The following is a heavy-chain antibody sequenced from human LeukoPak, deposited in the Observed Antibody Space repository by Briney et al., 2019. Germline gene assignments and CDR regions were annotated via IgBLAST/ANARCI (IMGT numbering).Heavy chain of an antibody. CDR1: GYTFTSFG. Sequence: ASVKVSCKASGYTFTSFGISWLRQAPGQGLEWMGWINPNSGGTNYAQKFQGRVTMTRDTTVSTAYMELSRLRSDDTAVYYCAPQLGRLTDYWGQGTLVTVSS. J-gene: IGHJ4*02. V-gene: IGHV1-2*02. CDR3: APQLGRLTDY. CDR2: INPNSGGT. D-gene: IGHD7-27*01.